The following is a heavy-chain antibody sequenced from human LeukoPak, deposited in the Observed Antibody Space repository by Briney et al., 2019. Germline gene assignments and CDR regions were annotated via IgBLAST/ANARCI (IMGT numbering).Heavy chain of an antibody. CDR3: VKGQEVVYAPTFDY. V-gene: IGHV3-7*02. Sequence: PGGSLRLSCAGSGFTFSSYWMSWVRQAPGKGLEWVANINQDGSEKYYVDSVKGRFTISRDNAKNSLYLQMNSLRAEDTAVYYCVKGQEVVYAPTFDYWGQGTLVTVSS. CDR2: INQDGSEK. J-gene: IGHJ4*02. D-gene: IGHD2-8*02. CDR1: GFTFSSYW.